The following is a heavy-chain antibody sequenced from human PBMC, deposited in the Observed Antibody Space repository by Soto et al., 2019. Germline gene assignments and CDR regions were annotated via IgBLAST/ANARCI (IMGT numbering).Heavy chain of an antibody. CDR2: IWYDGSNK. J-gene: IGHJ4*02. CDR3: ARDNGRYRHGYFDY. CDR1: GFTFSSYG. Sequence: GGSLRLSCAASGFTFSSYGMHWVRQAPGKGLEWVAVIWYDGSNKYYADSVKGRFTISRDNSKNTLYLQMNSLRAEDTAVYYCARDNGRYRHGYFDYWGQGTLVTVST. D-gene: IGHD5-18*01. V-gene: IGHV3-33*01.